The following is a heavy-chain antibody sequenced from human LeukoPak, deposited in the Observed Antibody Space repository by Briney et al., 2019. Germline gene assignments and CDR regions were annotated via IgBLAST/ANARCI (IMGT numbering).Heavy chain of an antibody. V-gene: IGHV1-69*05. CDR3: ARSLRSGSYAFDY. Sequence: AASVKVSCKASGGTFSSYAISWVRQAPGQGLEWVGRIIPIFGTANYAQKFQGRVTITTDESTSTACMELSSLRSEDTAVYYCARSLRSGSYAFDYWGQGTLVTVSS. J-gene: IGHJ4*02. D-gene: IGHD1-26*01. CDR2: IIPIFGTA. CDR1: GGTFSSYA.